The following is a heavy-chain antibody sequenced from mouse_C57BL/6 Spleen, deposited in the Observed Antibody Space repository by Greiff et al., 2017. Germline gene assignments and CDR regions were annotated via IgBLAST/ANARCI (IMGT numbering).Heavy chain of an antibody. CDR2: IDPANGNT. J-gene: IGHJ4*01. CDR3: ARSIYYDYEDYAMDY. D-gene: IGHD2-4*01. CDR1: GFNIKNTY. V-gene: IGHV14-3*01. Sequence: EVQLQESVAELVRPGASVKLSCTASGFNIKNTYMHWVKQRPEQGLEWIGRIDPANGNTKYAPKFQGKATITADTSSNTAYLQLSSLTSEDTAIYYCARSIYYDYEDYAMDYWGQGTSVTVSS.